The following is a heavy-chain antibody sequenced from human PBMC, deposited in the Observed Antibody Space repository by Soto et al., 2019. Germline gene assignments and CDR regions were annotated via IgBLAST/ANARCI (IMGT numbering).Heavy chain of an antibody. CDR1: GFTFSSYW. V-gene: IGHV3-7*01. Sequence: GGSLRLSCAASGFTFSSYWMSWVRQAPGKGLEWVANIKQDGSEKYYVDSVKGRFTISRDNAKNSLYLQMNSLRAEDTAVYYWARDTPYYYMEVWGKGTTVTVSS. J-gene: IGHJ6*03. CDR2: IKQDGSEK. CDR3: ARDTPYYYMEV.